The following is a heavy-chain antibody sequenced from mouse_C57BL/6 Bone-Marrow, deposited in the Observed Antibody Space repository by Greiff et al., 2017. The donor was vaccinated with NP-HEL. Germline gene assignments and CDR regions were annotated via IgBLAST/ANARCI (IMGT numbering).Heavy chain of an antibody. J-gene: IGHJ1*03. CDR3: ARERLITTVVAPYWYFDV. CDR1: GYTFTSYW. Sequence: QVQLQQPGAELVMPGASVKLSCKASGYTFTSYWMHWVKQRPGQGLEWIGEIDPSDSYTNYNQKFKGKSTLTADKSSSPAYMQLSSLTSEDSAVYYCARERLITTVVAPYWYFDVWGTGTTVTVSS. D-gene: IGHD1-1*01. CDR2: IDPSDSYT. V-gene: IGHV1-69*01.